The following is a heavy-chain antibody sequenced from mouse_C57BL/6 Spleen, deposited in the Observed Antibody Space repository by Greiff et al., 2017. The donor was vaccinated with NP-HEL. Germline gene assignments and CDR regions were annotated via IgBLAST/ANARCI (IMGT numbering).Heavy chain of an antibody. CDR1: GYTFTSYW. CDR3: ARYDYGSSYPFDY. V-gene: IGHV1-59*01. CDR2: IDPSDSYT. J-gene: IGHJ2*01. Sequence: QVQLQQPGAELVRPGTSVKLSCKASGYTFTSYWMHWVKQRPGQGLEWIGVIDPSDSYTNYNQKFKGKATLTVDTSSSTAYMQLSGLTSEDSAVYYCARYDYGSSYPFDYWGQGTTLTVSS. D-gene: IGHD1-1*01.